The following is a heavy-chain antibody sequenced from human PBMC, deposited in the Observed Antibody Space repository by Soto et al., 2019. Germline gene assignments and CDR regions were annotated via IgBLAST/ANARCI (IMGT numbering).Heavy chain of an antibody. J-gene: IGHJ5*02. CDR1: GYDFSTFW. Sequence: EESLKISCKASGYDFSTFWIAWVRQIPGRGLEWMGVIYPYDSYVTYSPSFQGQVTISVDKSMTTAYLHWSSLRASDTATYYCARHRNAGWFDHWGQGNTVNVSS. CDR3: ARHRNAGWFDH. V-gene: IGHV5-51*01. CDR2: IYPYDSYV.